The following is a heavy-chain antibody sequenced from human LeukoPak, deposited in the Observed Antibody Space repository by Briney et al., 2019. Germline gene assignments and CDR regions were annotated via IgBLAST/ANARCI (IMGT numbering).Heavy chain of an antibody. V-gene: IGHV1-18*04. D-gene: IGHD2-2*01. CDR3: ARSGHCSGADCYAEGIDY. J-gene: IGHJ4*02. CDR1: GHTLTGYY. CDR2: ISGYNGNT. Sequence: GASVKVSCKASGHTLTGYYLHWVRQAPGQGLEWMGWISGYNGNTVYAQMFQGRVTMTTDTSTSTAYMEVTNLRSDDTAMYYCARSGHCSGADCYAEGIDYWGQGTLVTVSS.